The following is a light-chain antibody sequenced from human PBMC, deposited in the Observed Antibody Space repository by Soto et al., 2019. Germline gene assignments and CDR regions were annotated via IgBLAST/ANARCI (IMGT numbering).Light chain of an antibody. CDR2: DAS. V-gene: IGKV1-5*01. J-gene: IGKJ2*01. CDR1: ESISYW. CDR3: QQYDSYSKN. Sequence: DIQLTQSPSTLTASVGDRVTIGCRASESISYWLAWYQQKPGKAPKLLIYDASSLRSGVPSRFSGSGSGTEFTLTISTLQPDDFANYYCQQYDSYSKNFGQGTPLDIK.